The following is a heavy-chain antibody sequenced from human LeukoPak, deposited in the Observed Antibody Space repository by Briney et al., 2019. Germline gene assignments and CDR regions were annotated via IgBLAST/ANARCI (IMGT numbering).Heavy chain of an antibody. CDR2: INHSGST. CDR1: VGSFSGYY. CDR3: ARGHNFDFWSGTFKFDY. D-gene: IGHD3-3*01. J-gene: IGHJ4*02. Sequence: SETLSLTCAVYVGSFSGYYWSWIRQPPGKGLEWIGEINHSGSTNYNPSLKSRVTISVDTSKNQFSLKLSSVTAADTAVYYCARGHNFDFWSGTFKFDYWGQGTLVTVSS. V-gene: IGHV4-34*01.